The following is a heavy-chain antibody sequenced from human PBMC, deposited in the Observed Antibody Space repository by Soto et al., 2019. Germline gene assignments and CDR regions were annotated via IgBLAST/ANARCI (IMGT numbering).Heavy chain of an antibody. CDR1: GFTFSSYS. J-gene: IGHJ6*02. CDR2: ISSSSSTI. Sequence: ELQLVESGGGLVQPGGSLRLSCAASGFTFSSYSMNWVRQAPGKGLEWVSYISSSSSTIYYADSVKGRFTISRDNAKNSLYLPMNSLRAEDTAVYYCARALYYDILTGYYYYYGMDVWGQGTTVTVSS. V-gene: IGHV3-48*01. D-gene: IGHD3-9*01. CDR3: ARALYYDILTGYYYYYGMDV.